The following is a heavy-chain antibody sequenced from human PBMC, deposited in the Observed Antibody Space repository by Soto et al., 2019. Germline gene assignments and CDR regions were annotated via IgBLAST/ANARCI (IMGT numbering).Heavy chain of an antibody. CDR2: ISSSSSTI. V-gene: IGHV3-48*02. CDR1: GFTFSSYS. Sequence: GGSLRLSCAASGFTFSSYSMNWVRQAPGKGLEWVSYISSSSSTIYYADSVKGRFTISRDNAKNSLNLQMNSLRDEESAVYYCASAFDSWGQGTLVTVSS. CDR3: ASAFDS. J-gene: IGHJ4*02.